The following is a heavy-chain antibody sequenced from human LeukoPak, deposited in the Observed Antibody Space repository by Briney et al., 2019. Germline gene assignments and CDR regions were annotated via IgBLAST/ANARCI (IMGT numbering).Heavy chain of an antibody. V-gene: IGHV3-30*03. CDR2: ISYDGSNK. Sequence: AGRSLRLSCAASGFTFSSYGMHWVRQAPGKGLEWVAVISYDGSNKYYADSVKGRFTISRDNSKNTLYLQMNSLRAEDTAVYYCARGGWFDPWGQGTLVTVSS. CDR3: ARGGWFDP. J-gene: IGHJ5*02. CDR1: GFTFSSYG. D-gene: IGHD3-16*01.